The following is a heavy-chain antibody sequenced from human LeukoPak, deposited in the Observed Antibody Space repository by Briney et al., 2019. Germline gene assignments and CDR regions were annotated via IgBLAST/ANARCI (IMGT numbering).Heavy chain of an antibody. CDR1: GFTFSSYA. Sequence: GGSLRLSRAASGFTFSSYAMHWVRQAPGKGLEWVAVISYDGSNKYYADSVKGRFTISRDNSKNTLYLQMNSLRAEDTAVYYCAMPSGSSGYYSDLDYWGQGTLVTVSS. J-gene: IGHJ4*02. D-gene: IGHD3-22*01. CDR2: ISYDGSNK. CDR3: AMPSGSSGYYSDLDY. V-gene: IGHV3-30-3*01.